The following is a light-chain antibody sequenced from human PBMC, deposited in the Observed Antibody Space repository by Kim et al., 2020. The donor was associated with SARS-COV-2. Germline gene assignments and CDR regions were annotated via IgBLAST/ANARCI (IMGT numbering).Light chain of an antibody. CDR3: NSRDNTANHLI. V-gene: IGLV3-19*01. J-gene: IGLJ2*01. Sequence: ALGQTVRITCKGDSLRNYYATWYQQKPGQTPVLVFFGKNNRPSGIPDRFSGSSSGSTASLTITEAQAEDEADYYCNSRDNTANHLIFGGGTQLTVL. CDR1: SLRNYY. CDR2: GKN.